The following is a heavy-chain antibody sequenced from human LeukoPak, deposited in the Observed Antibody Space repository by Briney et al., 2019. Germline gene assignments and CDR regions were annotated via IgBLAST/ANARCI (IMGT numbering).Heavy chain of an antibody. D-gene: IGHD6-13*01. CDR1: GFTFDDYG. V-gene: IGHV3-20*04. J-gene: IGHJ4*02. CDR3: ARERKTYSSSWYFDY. CDR2: INWNGGST. Sequence: PGGSLRLSCAASGFTFDDYGMSWVRQAPGKGLECVSGINWNGGSTGYADSVKGRFTISRDNAKNSLYLQMNSLRAEDTALYYCARERKTYSSSWYFDYWGQGTLVTVSS.